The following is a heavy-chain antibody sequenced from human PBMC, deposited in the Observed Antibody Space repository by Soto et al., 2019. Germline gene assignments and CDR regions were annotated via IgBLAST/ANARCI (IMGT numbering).Heavy chain of an antibody. CDR3: ASGGQHRVADLGY. D-gene: IGHD2-15*01. Sequence: QVQLVQSGPEMKEPGASVKVSCKTSGYIFSNYIITWVRQAPGQGLEWIGWISTYNGNTIYAQKFQGRVTMTTDTSTTTATMELGSLTSNDTGVYYFASGGQHRVADLGYWGKGTQVTVS. CDR1: GYIFSNYI. CDR2: ISTYNGNT. V-gene: IGHV1-18*01. J-gene: IGHJ4*02.